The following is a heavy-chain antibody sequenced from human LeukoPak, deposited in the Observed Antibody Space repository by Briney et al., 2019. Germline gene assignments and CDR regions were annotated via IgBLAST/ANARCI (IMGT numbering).Heavy chain of an antibody. Sequence: GGSLRLSCAASGFTFSSYSMNWVRQAPGKGLVWVSRINSDGSSTSYADSVKGRFTISRDNAKNTLYLQMNSLRAEDTAVYYCARVRRSDFWSGDRFDYWGQGTLVTVSS. J-gene: IGHJ4*02. CDR2: INSDGSST. CDR1: GFTFSSYS. V-gene: IGHV3-74*01. CDR3: ARVRRSDFWSGDRFDY. D-gene: IGHD3-3*01.